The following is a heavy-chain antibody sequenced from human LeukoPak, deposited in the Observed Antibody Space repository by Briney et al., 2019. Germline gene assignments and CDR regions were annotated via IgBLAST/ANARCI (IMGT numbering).Heavy chain of an antibody. CDR1: GFTFSSYA. CDR3: AKGGPHNPPFDY. Sequence: GGSLRLTCAASGFTFSSYAMSWVRQAPGKGLEWVSTISGSGGRTNNADSVKGRFTISRDNSKNTLYLQMNSLRAEDTAVYYCAKGGPHNPPFDYWGQGTLVTVSS. J-gene: IGHJ4*02. D-gene: IGHD1-14*01. V-gene: IGHV3-23*01. CDR2: ISGSGGRT.